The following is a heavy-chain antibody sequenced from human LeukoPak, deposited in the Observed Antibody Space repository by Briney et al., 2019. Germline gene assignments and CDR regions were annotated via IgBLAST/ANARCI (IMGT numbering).Heavy chain of an antibody. V-gene: IGHV3-23*01. D-gene: IGHD2-8*01. CDR2: IPNSGGRT. CDR3: AKEAAASGVPYFDY. CDR1: GFTFSSYA. Sequence: GSLRLSCAASGFTFSSYAMSWVRQAPGKGLEWVSGIPNSGGRTYYADSVRGRFTISRDNSKNTVYLQMNTLRVEDTAVYYCAKEAAASGVPYFDYWGQGTLVTVSS. J-gene: IGHJ4*02.